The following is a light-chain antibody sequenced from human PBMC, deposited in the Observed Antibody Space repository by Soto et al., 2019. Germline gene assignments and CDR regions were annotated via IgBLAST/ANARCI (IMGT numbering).Light chain of an antibody. J-gene: IGLJ2*01. V-gene: IGLV1-44*01. CDR3: EAWDDSLYGAV. CDR1: SSNIGANP. Sequence: QSALTQPPSASGTPGQRVTISCSGSSSNIGANPINWYQQLPGTAPKLLIYNNDQRPSGVPDRFSASKSGTSASLAISGLPSEDEADYYCEAWDDSLYGAVLGGGTQLTVL. CDR2: NND.